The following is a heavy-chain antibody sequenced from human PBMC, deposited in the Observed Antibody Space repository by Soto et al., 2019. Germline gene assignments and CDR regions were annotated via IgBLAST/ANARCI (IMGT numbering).Heavy chain of an antibody. Sequence: QVQLVQSGAEVKKPESSVKVSCKAPGGTFSTYAISWVRQAPGQGLEWMGGIIPMFGTANYAQRFQDRVTITADESTNTVYMELSSLRSEDTAVYFIASGIQLWLRRINNGYSGWGQGTLVTVSS. J-gene: IGHJ4*02. V-gene: IGHV1-69*12. CDR2: IIPMFGTA. CDR3: ASGIQLWLRRINNGYSG. D-gene: IGHD5-18*01. CDR1: GGTFSTYA.